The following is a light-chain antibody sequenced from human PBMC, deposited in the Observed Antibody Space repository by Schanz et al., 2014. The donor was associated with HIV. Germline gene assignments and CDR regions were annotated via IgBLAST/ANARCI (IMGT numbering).Light chain of an antibody. Sequence: ESVLTQSPGTLSLFPGERATLSCRTSQSISSSYLAWYQQRPGQPPRLLIYGASSRATGIPDRFSGSGSGTDFTLTISGLEPEDFAMYYCQQYGISPPWTFGQGTKVEIK. CDR1: QSISSSY. CDR2: GAS. J-gene: IGKJ1*01. V-gene: IGKV3-20*01. CDR3: QQYGISPPWT.